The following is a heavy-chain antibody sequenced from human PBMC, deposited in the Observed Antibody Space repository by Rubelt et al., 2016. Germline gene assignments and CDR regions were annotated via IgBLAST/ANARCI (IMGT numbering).Heavy chain of an antibody. J-gene: IGHJ4*02. CDR1: GYTFTSYY. V-gene: IGHV1-2*06. Sequence: QVQLVQSGAEVKKPGASVKGSRKASGYTFTSYYMHLVRQAPGQGLEWMGRINHNRCGTNYAQNFQGRVTMTRDTSISTAYMDLSRLRSDDTAVYYCTRRNLWFGDGFDYWGQGSLVTVSS. D-gene: IGHD3-10*01. CDR3: TRRNLWFGDGFDY. CDR2: INHNRCGT.